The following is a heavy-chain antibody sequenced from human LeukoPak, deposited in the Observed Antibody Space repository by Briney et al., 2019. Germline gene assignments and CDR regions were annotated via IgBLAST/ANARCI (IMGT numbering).Heavy chain of an antibody. V-gene: IGHV4-4*07. Sequence: SETLSLTCTVSGASISDYYWSWVRQPAGKGLEWIGRIYNSGSINYDPSLKSRVTMSVDTFKNQVSLKLSSVTAADTAVYYCARAYCGGDCYSWGYFDYWGQGTLVTVSS. CDR2: IYNSGSI. J-gene: IGHJ4*02. D-gene: IGHD2-21*02. CDR1: GASISDYY. CDR3: ARAYCGGDCYSWGYFDY.